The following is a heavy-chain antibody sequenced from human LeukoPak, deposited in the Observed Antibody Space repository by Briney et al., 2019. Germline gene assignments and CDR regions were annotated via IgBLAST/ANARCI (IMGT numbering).Heavy chain of an antibody. Sequence: GGSLRLSCVASTVSFSDYGMDWVRQAPGRGLEWVSTIHPTGIRTYYADSVRGRFTISRDNSKNTVFLQIDSLRVEDTAIYYCARDQPHAASWFDPWGQGTLVTVSS. CDR2: IHPTGIRT. V-gene: IGHV3-23*01. CDR3: ARDQPHAASWFDP. D-gene: IGHD2-2*01. J-gene: IGHJ5*02. CDR1: TVSFSDYG.